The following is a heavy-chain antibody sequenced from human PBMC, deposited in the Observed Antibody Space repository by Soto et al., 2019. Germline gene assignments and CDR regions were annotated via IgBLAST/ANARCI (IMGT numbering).Heavy chain of an antibody. V-gene: IGHV1-58*01. Sequence: ASVKVSCKASGFTFTRSAVQWVRQARGQRLEWIGWIVVGNGNTNYAQKFQERVTITRDMSTSTAYMELNSLRSEDTAVYYCAAPGEDGYNLRASSDAFDIWGQGTMVTVSS. J-gene: IGHJ3*02. D-gene: IGHD5-12*01. CDR1: GFTFTRSA. CDR2: IVVGNGNT. CDR3: AAPGEDGYNLRASSDAFDI.